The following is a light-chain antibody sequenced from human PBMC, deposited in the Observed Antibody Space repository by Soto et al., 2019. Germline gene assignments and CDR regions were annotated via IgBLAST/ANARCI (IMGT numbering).Light chain of an antibody. Sequence: EIVLTQSPGTLSLSPGERATLSCRAIQSVSSNLAWHQQRPGQAPRLXIYGASTRDTGVPARFSGGGSGTDFTLTITSLQSEDFAVYWCQQYNNWTLTFGPGTRLEIK. J-gene: IGKJ5*01. CDR3: QQYNNWTLT. V-gene: IGKV3-15*01. CDR1: QSVSSN. CDR2: GAS.